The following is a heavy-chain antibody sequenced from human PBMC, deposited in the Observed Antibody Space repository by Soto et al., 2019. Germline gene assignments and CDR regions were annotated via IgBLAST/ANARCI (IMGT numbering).Heavy chain of an antibody. Sequence: PGGSLRLSCAASGFTFSSYSMHWVRQATGKGLEWVSGIGTAGDTYYAGSVKGRFIMSRENGKNSLYLQMNSLRAGDTAVYYCTRGADGFDYWGQGTLVTVSS. V-gene: IGHV3-13*01. D-gene: IGHD3-16*01. J-gene: IGHJ4*02. CDR3: TRGADGFDY. CDR2: IGTAGDT. CDR1: GFTFSSYS.